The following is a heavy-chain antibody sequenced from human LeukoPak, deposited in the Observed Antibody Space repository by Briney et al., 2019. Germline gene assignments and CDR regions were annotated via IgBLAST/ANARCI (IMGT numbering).Heavy chain of an antibody. J-gene: IGHJ4*02. V-gene: IGHV1-18*01. CDR2: ISAYNGKT. CDR3: ARDNTDSSSWYTDFDY. D-gene: IGHD6-13*01. Sequence: APGQGVXXMGXISAYNGKTNYAQKLQGRVTMTTDTSTSTAYMELKSLRSDDTAVYYCARDNTDSSSWYTDFDYWGQGTLVTVSS.